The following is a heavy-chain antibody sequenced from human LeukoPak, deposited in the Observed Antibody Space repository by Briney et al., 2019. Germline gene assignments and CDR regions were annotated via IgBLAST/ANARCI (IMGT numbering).Heavy chain of an antibody. CDR1: GFTFSSYA. D-gene: IGHD2-15*01. J-gene: IGHJ5*02. CDR3: AKEGAATNWFDP. V-gene: IGHV3-30*02. CDR2: IRYDGSNK. Sequence: GRSLRLSCAASGFTFSSYAMHWVRQAPGKGLEWVAFIRYDGSNKYYADSVKGRFTISRDNSKNTLYLQMNSLRAEDTAVYYCAKEGAATNWFDPWGQGTLVTVSS.